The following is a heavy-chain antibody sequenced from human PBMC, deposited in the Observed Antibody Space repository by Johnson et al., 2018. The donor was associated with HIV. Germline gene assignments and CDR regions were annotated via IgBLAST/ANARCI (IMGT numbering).Heavy chain of an antibody. Sequence: ESGGGVVQPGRSLRLSCAASGFTFSSYAMHWVRQATGKGLEWVAVISYDGGNKYYADSVKGRFTISRDNSKNTLYLQMNSLRAEDTAVYYCARAVTPFGDWEAFDIWGQGTMVTVSS. CDR2: ISYDGGNK. V-gene: IGHV3-30-3*01. J-gene: IGHJ3*02. CDR3: ARAVTPFGDWEAFDI. CDR1: GFTFSSYA. D-gene: IGHD3-10*01.